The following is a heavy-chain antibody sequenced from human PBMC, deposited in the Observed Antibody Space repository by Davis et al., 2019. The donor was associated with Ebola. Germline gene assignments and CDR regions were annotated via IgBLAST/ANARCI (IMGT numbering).Heavy chain of an antibody. CDR2: INTGGTT. J-gene: IGHJ6*02. D-gene: IGHD1-14*01. V-gene: IGHV3-66*04. CDR1: GLTFGTYW. Sequence: GGSLRLSCAASGLTFGTYWMTWVRQAPGKGLEWISVINTGGTTNYADSVKGRFAISRDNSKNTVVLQMNNLRTEDTAIYYCARRYRGVGNHIDYGLDIWGRGTTVTVS. CDR3: ARRYRGVGNHIDYGLDI.